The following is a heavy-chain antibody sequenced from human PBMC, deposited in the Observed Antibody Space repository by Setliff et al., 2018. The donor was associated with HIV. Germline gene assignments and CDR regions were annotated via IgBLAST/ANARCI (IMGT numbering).Heavy chain of an antibody. V-gene: IGHV4-59*01. CDR3: ARDGRYSFGYNWFDP. J-gene: IGHJ5*02. CDR2: IHYTGST. CDR1: GASFNDYY. Sequence: PSETLSLTCTVSGASFNDYYWSGIRQPPGKGLEWLGYIHYTGSTKYHASLKSRVTISIDTSKNQISLKVNSVTAADTAVYYCARDGRYSFGYNWFDPWGQGTLVTVSS. D-gene: IGHD5-18*01.